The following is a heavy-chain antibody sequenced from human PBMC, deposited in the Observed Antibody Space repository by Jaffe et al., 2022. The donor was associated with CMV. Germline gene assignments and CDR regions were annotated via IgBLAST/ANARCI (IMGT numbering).Heavy chain of an antibody. Sequence: QVQLVESGGGVVQPGRSLRLSCAASGFTFSSYGMHWVRQAPGKGLEWVAVISYDGSNKYYADSVKGRFTISRDNSKNTLYLQMNSLRAEDTAVYYCAIIAVAGTPWGDAFDIWGQGTMVTVSS. CDR1: GFTFSSYG. V-gene: IGHV3-30*03. J-gene: IGHJ3*02. CDR3: AIIAVAGTPWGDAFDI. D-gene: IGHD6-19*01. CDR2: ISYDGSNK.